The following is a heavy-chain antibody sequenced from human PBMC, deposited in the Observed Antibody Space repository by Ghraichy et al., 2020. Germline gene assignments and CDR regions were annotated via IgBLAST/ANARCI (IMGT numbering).Heavy chain of an antibody. D-gene: IGHD6-19*01. Sequence: GGSLRLSCAASGFTFSSYAMSWVRQAPGKGLEWVSAISGSGGSTYYADSVKGRFTISRDNSKNTLYLQMNSLRAEDTAVYYCAKALRWLVRRRSEDFDYWGQGTLVTVSS. CDR2: ISGSGGST. J-gene: IGHJ4*02. CDR3: AKALRWLVRRRSEDFDY. CDR1: GFTFSSYA. V-gene: IGHV3-23*01.